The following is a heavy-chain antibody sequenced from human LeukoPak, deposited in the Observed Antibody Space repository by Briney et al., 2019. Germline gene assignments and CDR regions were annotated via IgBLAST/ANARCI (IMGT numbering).Heavy chain of an antibody. CDR2: ISSSSSYI. Sequence: GGSLRLSCAASGFTFSSYSMNWVRQAPGKGLEWVSSISSSSSYIYYADSVKGRFTISRDNAKNSLYLQMNSLRAEDTAVYYCARGYFRGDYFDYWGQGTLVTVSS. J-gene: IGHJ4*02. D-gene: IGHD3-9*01. V-gene: IGHV3-21*01. CDR3: ARGYFRGDYFDY. CDR1: GFTFSSYS.